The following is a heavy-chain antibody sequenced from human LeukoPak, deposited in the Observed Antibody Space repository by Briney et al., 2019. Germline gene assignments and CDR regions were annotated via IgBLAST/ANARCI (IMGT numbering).Heavy chain of an antibody. Sequence: SETLSLTCTVSGGSISSGGYYWSWIRQHPGKGLEWIGYIYYSGSTYYNPSLKSRVTISVDTSKNQFSLKLSSVTAADTAVYYCARVSRRLARIDYWGQGTLVTVSS. CDR3: ARVSRRLARIDY. V-gene: IGHV4-31*03. J-gene: IGHJ4*02. CDR2: IYYSGST. CDR1: GGSISSGGYY.